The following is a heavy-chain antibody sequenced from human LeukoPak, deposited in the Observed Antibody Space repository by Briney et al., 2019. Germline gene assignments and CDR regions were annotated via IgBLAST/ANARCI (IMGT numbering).Heavy chain of an antibody. Sequence: SETLSLTCTVSGGSISSYYWSWIRQPPGKGLEWIGSIYYSGSTYYNPSLKSRVTISVDTSKNQLSLKLSSVTAADTAVYYCARAYSSGWYGVEFFDYWGQGTLVTVSS. CDR2: IYYSGST. CDR1: GGSISSYY. V-gene: IGHV4-59*05. D-gene: IGHD6-19*01. J-gene: IGHJ4*02. CDR3: ARAYSSGWYGVEFFDY.